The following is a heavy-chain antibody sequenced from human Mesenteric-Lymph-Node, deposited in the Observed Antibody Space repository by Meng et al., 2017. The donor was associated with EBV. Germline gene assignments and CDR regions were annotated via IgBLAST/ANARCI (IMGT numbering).Heavy chain of an antibody. J-gene: IGHJ4*02. D-gene: IGHD3-9*01. CDR3: ARFDWLAHY. V-gene: IGHV7-4-1*02. Sequence: QVRLVQSGSELKKPGASVKVSCKASGYTFTNYAMNWGRQAPGQGLGWMGWINTKTGNSMYAQGFTGRFVFSLDTSVSTAYLQISSLKPEDTAVYYCARFDWLAHYWGQGTLVTVSS. CDR2: INTKTGNS. CDR1: GYTFTNYA.